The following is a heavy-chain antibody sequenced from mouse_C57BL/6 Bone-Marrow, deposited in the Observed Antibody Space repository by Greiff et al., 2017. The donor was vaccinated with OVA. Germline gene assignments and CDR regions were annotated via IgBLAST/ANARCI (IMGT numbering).Heavy chain of an antibody. V-gene: IGHV5-6*01. Sequence: EVLLVESGGDLVKPGGSLKLSCAASGFTFSSYGMSWVRQTPDKRLEWVATISSGGSYTYYPDRVKGRFTISRDNAKNTLYLQMSSLKSEDTAIYYCARHEWFAYWGQGTLVTVSA. CDR1: GFTFSSYG. CDR3: ARHEWFAY. CDR2: ISSGGSYT. J-gene: IGHJ3*01.